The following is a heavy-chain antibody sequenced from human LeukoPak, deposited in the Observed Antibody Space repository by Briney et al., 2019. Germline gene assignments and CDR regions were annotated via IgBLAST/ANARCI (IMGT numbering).Heavy chain of an antibody. D-gene: IGHD2-2*02. V-gene: IGHV1-69*05. CDR1: GGTFSSYA. J-gene: IGHJ4*02. CDR2: IIPIFGTA. CDR3: ARGSWCSSTSCYTTGGVYFDY. Sequence: GASVKVSCKASGGTFSSYAISWVRQAPGQGLEWMGGIIPIFGTANYAQKFQGRVTITTDESTSTAYMELSSLRSEDTAVYYCARGSWCSSTSCYTTGGVYFDYWGQGTLVTVSS.